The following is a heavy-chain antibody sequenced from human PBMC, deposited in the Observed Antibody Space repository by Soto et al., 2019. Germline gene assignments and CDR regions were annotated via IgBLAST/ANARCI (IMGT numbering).Heavy chain of an antibody. CDR3: TKSADSAGWGVDF. CDR2: ISPGGDRI. Sequence: EVQLVESGGGLVQPGGSLRLSCVASGFMFDSYAMNWVRQAPGKGLEWVSYISPGGDRIYYAESLKGRITISRDNARNSLSLKMNILSDEDKAVYYCTKSADSAGWGVDFWGQGTLVTVSS. D-gene: IGHD6-19*01. J-gene: IGHJ4*02. V-gene: IGHV3-48*02. CDR1: GFMFDSYA.